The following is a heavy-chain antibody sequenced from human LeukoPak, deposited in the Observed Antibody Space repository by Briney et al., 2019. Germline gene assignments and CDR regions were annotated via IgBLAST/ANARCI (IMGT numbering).Heavy chain of an antibody. CDR2: INTNTGNP. Sequence: ASVKVSCKASGYTFTSYAMNWVRQASGQGLEWMGWINTNTGNPTYAQGFTGRFVFSLDTSVSTAYLQISSLKAEDTAVYYCAREPRSYSYGHRGRYYFDYWGQGTLVTVSS. CDR1: GYTFTSYA. D-gene: IGHD5-18*01. J-gene: IGHJ4*02. V-gene: IGHV7-4-1*02. CDR3: AREPRSYSYGHRGRYYFDY.